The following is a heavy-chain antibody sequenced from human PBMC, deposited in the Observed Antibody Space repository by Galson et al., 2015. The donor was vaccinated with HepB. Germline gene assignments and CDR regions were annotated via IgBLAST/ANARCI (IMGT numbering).Heavy chain of an antibody. J-gene: IGHJ4*02. CDR1: GFTFSSYW. V-gene: IGHV3-74*03. D-gene: IGHD3-10*01. CDR2: INSDGSGT. CDR3: ARSPGGGFDY. Sequence: LRLSCAASGFTFSSYWMHWVRQAPGKGLVWVSRINSDGSGTTYADSVKGRFTISRDNAKNMLYLQMDSLRAEDTAVYYCARSPGGGFDYWGQGTLVTVSS.